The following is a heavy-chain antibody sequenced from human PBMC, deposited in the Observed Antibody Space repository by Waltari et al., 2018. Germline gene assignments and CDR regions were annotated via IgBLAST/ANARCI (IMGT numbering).Heavy chain of an antibody. D-gene: IGHD3-16*01. V-gene: IGHV4-59*01. CDR1: GGSISSYY. CDR2: IYYSGST. Sequence: QVQLQESGPGLVKPSETLSLTCTVSGGSISSYYWSWIRQPPGKGLEWIGYIYYSGSTNYNPPLKSRVTISVDTSKNQFSLKLSSVTAADTAVYYCARASSYGTGFDPWGQGTLVTVSS. J-gene: IGHJ5*02. CDR3: ARASSYGTGFDP.